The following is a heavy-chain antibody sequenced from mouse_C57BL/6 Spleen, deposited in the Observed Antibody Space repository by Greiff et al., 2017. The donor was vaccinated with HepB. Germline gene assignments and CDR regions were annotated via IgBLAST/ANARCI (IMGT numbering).Heavy chain of an antibody. D-gene: IGHD1-1*01. Sequence: VKVEESGPGLVAPSQSLSITCTVSGFSLTSYGVSWVRQPPGKGLEWLGVIWGDGSTNYHSALISRLSISKDNSKSQVFLKLNSLQTDDTATYYCAKEEDYYGSSSFAYWGQGTLVTVSA. CDR3: AKEEDYYGSSSFAY. CDR1: GFSLTSYG. J-gene: IGHJ3*01. CDR2: IWGDGST. V-gene: IGHV2-3*01.